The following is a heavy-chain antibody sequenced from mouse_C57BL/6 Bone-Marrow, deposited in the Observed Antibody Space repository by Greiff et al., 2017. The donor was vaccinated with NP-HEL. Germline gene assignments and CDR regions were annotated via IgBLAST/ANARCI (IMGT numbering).Heavy chain of an antibody. J-gene: IGHJ1*03. D-gene: IGHD1-1*01. CDR2: IYPRSGNT. V-gene: IGHV1-81*01. Sequence: QVQLQQSGAELARPGASVKLSCKASGYTFTSYGISWVKQRTGQGLEWIGEIYPRSGNTYYNEKFKGKATLTADKSSSTAYMELRSLTSEDSAVYFCPHYYGSGWYFDVWGTGTTVTVSS. CDR1: GYTFTSYG. CDR3: PHYYGSGWYFDV.